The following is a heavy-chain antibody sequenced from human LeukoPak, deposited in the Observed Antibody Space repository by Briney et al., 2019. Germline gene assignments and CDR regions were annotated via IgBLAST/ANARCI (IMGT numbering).Heavy chain of an antibody. CDR3: ARDRGLFDY. CDR2: INPNGGGT. CDR1: GYTFTGYY. V-gene: IGHV1-2*02. Sequence: ASVRVSCKASGYTFTGYYIHWVRQAPGQGLEWMGWINPNGGGTDYAQKFQGRVTMTRDTSISTAYMELSSLRSDDTAMFYCARDRGLFDYWGQGILVTVSS. J-gene: IGHJ4*02.